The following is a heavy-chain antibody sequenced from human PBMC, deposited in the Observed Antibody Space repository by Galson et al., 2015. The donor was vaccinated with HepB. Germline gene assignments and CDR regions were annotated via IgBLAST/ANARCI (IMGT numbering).Heavy chain of an antibody. Sequence: SVKVSCKASGGTFSSYAISWVRQAPGQGLEWMGGIVVGSGNTNYAQKFQERVTITRDMSTSTAYMELSSLRSEDTAVYYCAASRSVDKSLRLDLDYWVQGTLVTVSS. V-gene: IGHV1-58*02. D-gene: IGHD5-12*01. CDR2: IVVGSGNT. J-gene: IGHJ4*02. CDR1: GGTFSSYA. CDR3: AASRSVDKSLRLDLDY.